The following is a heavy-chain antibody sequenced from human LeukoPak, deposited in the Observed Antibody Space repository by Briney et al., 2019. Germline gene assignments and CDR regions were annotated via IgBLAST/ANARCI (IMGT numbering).Heavy chain of an antibody. CDR3: ARYYRNGPLDY. J-gene: IGHJ4*02. CDR1: GGSISSSTCY. D-gene: IGHD1-26*01. CDR2: IYYGGST. Sequence: SETLSLTCTVSGGSISSSTCYWGWIRQPLGKGLEWIGNIYYGGSTYYNPSLKSRVTISVDTSKNQFSLKLSSVTAADTAVFYCARYYRNGPLDYWGQGTLVTVSS. V-gene: IGHV4-39*01.